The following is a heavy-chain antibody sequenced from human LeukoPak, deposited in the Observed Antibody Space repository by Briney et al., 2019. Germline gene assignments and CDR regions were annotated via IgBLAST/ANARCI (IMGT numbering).Heavy chain of an antibody. CDR1: RDTFTSYD. Sequence: ASVKVSCKDPRDTFTSYDINWVRQAPGQGLEWMGWMNPNSGNTGYAQKFQGRVTMTRNTSISTAYMELSSLRSEDTAVYYCARSRILSSIAVAGASWFDPWGQGTLVTVSS. CDR2: MNPNSGNT. D-gene: IGHD6-19*01. CDR3: ARSRILSSIAVAGASWFDP. V-gene: IGHV1-8*01. J-gene: IGHJ5*02.